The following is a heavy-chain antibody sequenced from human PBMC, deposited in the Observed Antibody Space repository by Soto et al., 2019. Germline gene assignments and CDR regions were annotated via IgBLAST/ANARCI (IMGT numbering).Heavy chain of an antibody. V-gene: IGHV4-34*01. CDR2: INHSGST. D-gene: IGHD4-17*01. CDR1: GGSFSGYY. Sequence: PSETLSLTCAVYGGSFSGYYWSWIRQPPGKGLEWIGEINHSGSTNYNPSLKSRVTISVDTSKNQFSLKLSSVTAADTAVYYCARGRGAMTTVTQYYYYGMDVWGQGTTVTVSS. CDR3: ARGRGAMTTVTQYYYYGMDV. J-gene: IGHJ6*02.